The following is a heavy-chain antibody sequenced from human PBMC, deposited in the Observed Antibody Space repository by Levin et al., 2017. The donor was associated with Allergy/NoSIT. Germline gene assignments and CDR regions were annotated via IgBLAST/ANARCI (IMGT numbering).Heavy chain of an antibody. CDR2: ISYDGSNK. CDR1: GFTFSSCA. CDR3: ARDRGDYGSGSYSVFDY. J-gene: IGHJ4*02. V-gene: IGHV3-30-3*01. Sequence: QSGGSLRLSCAASGFTFSSCAMHWVRQAPGKGLEWVAVISYDGSNKYYADSVKGRFTISRDNSKNTLYLQMNSLRAEDTAVYYCARDRGDYGSGSYSVFDYWGQGTLVTVSS. D-gene: IGHD3-10*01.